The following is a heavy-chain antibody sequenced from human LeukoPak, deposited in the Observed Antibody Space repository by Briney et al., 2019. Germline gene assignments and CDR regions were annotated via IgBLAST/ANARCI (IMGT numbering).Heavy chain of an antibody. D-gene: IGHD6-13*01. V-gene: IGHV1-18*01. J-gene: IGHJ4*02. CDR1: GYTSPFYG. Sequence: GASVKVSCKVSGYTSPFYGITWVRQAPGQGLEWMGWISAETQSPNYAQKLQGRLTITTDKATSTAYMELTSLRYDDAAIYYCAPPPIAATGNWGQGTLVTVSS. CDR3: APPPIAATGN. CDR2: ISAETQSP.